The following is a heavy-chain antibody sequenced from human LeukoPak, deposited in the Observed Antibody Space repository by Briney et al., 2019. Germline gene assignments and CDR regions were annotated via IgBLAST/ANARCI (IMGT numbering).Heavy chain of an antibody. CDR3: ARVAPQDYYGMDV. V-gene: IGHV4-34*01. J-gene: IGHJ6*02. CDR1: GGSISSYY. CDR2: INHSGST. Sequence: SETLSLTCTVSGGSISSYYWSWIRQPPGKGLEWIGEINHSGSTNYNPSLKSRVTISVDTSKNQFSLKLSSVTAADTAVYYCARVAPQDYYGMDVWGQGTTVTVSS. D-gene: IGHD3-3*02.